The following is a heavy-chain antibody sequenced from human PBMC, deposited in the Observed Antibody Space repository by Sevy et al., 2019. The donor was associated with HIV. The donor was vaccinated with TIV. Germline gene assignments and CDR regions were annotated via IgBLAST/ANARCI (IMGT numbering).Heavy chain of an antibody. J-gene: IGHJ3*02. Sequence: GGSLRLSCAASGFTFSSYAMHWVRQAPGKGLEWVAVISYDGSNKYYADSVKGRFTISRDNSKNTLYLQMNSLRAEDTAVYYSARDLSITMVRGGFDIWGQGTMVTLSS. V-gene: IGHV3-30-3*01. CDR2: ISYDGSNK. D-gene: IGHD3-10*01. CDR3: ARDLSITMVRGGFDI. CDR1: GFTFSSYA.